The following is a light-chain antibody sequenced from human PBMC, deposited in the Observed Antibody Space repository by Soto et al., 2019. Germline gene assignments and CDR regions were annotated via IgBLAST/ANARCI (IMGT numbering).Light chain of an antibody. CDR2: GAS. J-gene: IGKJ5*01. V-gene: IGKV3-20*01. Sequence: EIVLTQSPGTLSLSPGERATLSCRASQSVSSSYLAGYQQKPGQAPRLLIYGASSRATGIPDRFSGSGSGTDFIRTIGRLDLAHYAVYYYEQYSSYTFGQGTRLEIK. CDR3: EQYSSYT. CDR1: QSVSSSY.